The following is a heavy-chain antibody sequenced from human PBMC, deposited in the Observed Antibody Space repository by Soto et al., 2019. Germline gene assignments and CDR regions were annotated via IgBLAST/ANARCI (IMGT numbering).Heavy chain of an antibody. Sequence: SETLSLTCAVSGGSISSGGYSWSWIRQPPGKGLEWIGYIYHSGSTYYNPSLKSRVTISVDRSKNQFSLKLSSVTAADTAVYYCARGYYDSSGIYYFDYWGQGTLVTVSS. CDR3: ARGYYDSSGIYYFDY. J-gene: IGHJ4*02. CDR1: GGSISSGGYS. D-gene: IGHD3-22*01. V-gene: IGHV4-30-2*01. CDR2: IYHSGST.